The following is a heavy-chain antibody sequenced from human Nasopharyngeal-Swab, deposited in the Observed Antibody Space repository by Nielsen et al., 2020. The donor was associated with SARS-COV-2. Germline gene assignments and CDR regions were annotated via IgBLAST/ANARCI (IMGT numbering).Heavy chain of an antibody. CDR3: ARDLVYSYYYYGMDV. CDR2: INPNSGGT. Sequence: ASVKVSRKASGYTFTGYYMHWVRQAPGQGLEWMGWINPNSGGTNYAQKFQGWVTMTRDTSISTAYMELSRLRSDDTAVYYCARDLVYSYYYYGMDVWGQGTTVTVSS. J-gene: IGHJ6*02. D-gene: IGHD2-15*01. CDR1: GYTFTGYY. V-gene: IGHV1-2*04.